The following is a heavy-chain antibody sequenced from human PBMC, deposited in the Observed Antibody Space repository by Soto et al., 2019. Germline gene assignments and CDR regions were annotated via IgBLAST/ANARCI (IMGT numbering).Heavy chain of an antibody. V-gene: IGHV1-58*01. CDR3: AAVESIAASDAFDI. CDR2: IVVGSGNT. CDR1: GFTFTSSA. D-gene: IGHD6-6*01. Sequence: SVKVSCKASGFTFTSSAVQWVRQARGQRLEWIGWIVVGSGNTNYAQKFQERVTITRDMSTSTAYMELSSLRSEDTAVYYCAAVESIAASDAFDIWGQGTMVIVSS. J-gene: IGHJ3*02.